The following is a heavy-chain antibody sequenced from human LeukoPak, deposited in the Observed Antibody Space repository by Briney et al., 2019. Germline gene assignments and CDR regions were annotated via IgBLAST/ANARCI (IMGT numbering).Heavy chain of an antibody. CDR1: GGTFSSYA. CDR3: ARDETGRGEGWFDP. CDR2: INPSGGST. V-gene: IGHV1-46*01. Sequence: GASVKVSCKASGGTFSSYAISWVRQAPGQGLEWMGIINPSGGSTSYAQKFQGRVTMTRDTSTSTVYMELSSLRSEDTAVYYCARDETGRGEGWFDPWGQGTLVTVSS. J-gene: IGHJ5*02. D-gene: IGHD2-21*01.